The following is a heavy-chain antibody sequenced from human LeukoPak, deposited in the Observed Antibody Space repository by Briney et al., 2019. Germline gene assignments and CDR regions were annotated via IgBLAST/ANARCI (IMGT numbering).Heavy chain of an antibody. Sequence: EKSLRLSCAASGFTFSNYAMHWVRQAPGKGLEWVAVISNDGNNKYYADSVKGRFTISRDNSKNTLYLQMNSLRVEDTAVYYCAKNSEGYYFDPWGQGTLVTVLS. D-gene: IGHD3-22*01. CDR3: AKNSEGYYFDP. CDR1: GFTFSNYA. J-gene: IGHJ5*02. V-gene: IGHV3-30-3*02. CDR2: ISNDGNNK.